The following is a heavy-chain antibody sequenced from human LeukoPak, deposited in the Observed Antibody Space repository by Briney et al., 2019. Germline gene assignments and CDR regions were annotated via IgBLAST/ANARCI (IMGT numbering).Heavy chain of an antibody. CDR1: GFTFSSYA. J-gene: IGHJ4*02. CDR3: ATHLITMVRGVITLYYFDY. Sequence: PGGSLRLSCAASGFTFSSYAMGWVRQAPGKGLEWVSAISGSGGSTYYADSVKGWFTISRDNSKNTLYLQMNSLRAEDTAVYYCATHLITMVRGVITLYYFDYWGQGTLVTVSS. D-gene: IGHD3-10*01. V-gene: IGHV3-23*01. CDR2: ISGSGGST.